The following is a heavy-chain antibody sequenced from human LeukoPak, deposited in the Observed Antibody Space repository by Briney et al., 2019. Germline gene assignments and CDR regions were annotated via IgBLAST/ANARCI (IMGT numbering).Heavy chain of an antibody. CDR2: ISWDGGST. Sequence: GGSLRLSCAASGFTFDDYAMHWVRQAPGKGLEWVSLISWDGGSTYYADSVKGRFTISRDNSKNSLYLQMNSLRAEDTAVYYCAKDSIPYYYDSSGYYLGDAFDIWGQGTMVTVSS. J-gene: IGHJ3*02. D-gene: IGHD3-22*01. V-gene: IGHV3-43D*03. CDR1: GFTFDDYA. CDR3: AKDSIPYYYDSSGYYLGDAFDI.